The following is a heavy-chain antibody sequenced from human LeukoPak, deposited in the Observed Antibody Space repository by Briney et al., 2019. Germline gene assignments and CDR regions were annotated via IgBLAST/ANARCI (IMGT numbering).Heavy chain of an antibody. CDR1: SGSFSGYY. CDR3: ARARPWGNRNFDY. D-gene: IGHD3-16*01. Sequence: SETLSLTCAVYSGSFSGYYWSWIRQPPGKGLEWIGEINHSGSTNYNPSLKSRVTISVDTSKNQFSLKLSSVTAADTAVYYCARARPWGNRNFDYWGQGTLVTVSS. V-gene: IGHV4-34*01. CDR2: INHSGST. J-gene: IGHJ4*02.